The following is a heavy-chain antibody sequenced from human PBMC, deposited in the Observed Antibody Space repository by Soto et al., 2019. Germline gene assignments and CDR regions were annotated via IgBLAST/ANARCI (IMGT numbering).Heavy chain of an antibody. CDR3: AHSANSIAEAGLDPDYFDY. CDR2: IYWDDDK. J-gene: IGHJ4*02. D-gene: IGHD6-13*01. Sequence: QITLKESGPTLVKPTQTLTLTCTFSGFSLSTSGVGVGWIRQPPGKALEWLALIYWDDDKLYSPSLKSRLTITKVTSNIQAALTITNMDPVDTATYYCAHSANSIAEAGLDPDYFDYWGQGTLVTVSS. V-gene: IGHV2-5*02. CDR1: GFSLSTSGVG.